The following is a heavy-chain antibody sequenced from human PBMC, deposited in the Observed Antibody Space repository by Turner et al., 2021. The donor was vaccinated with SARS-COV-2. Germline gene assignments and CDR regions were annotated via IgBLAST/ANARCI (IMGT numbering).Heavy chain of an antibody. CDR2: IDGDGTTT. D-gene: IGHD2-2*01. V-gene: IGHV3-48*03. J-gene: IGHJ4*02. CDR1: GFTFGRSE. Sequence: DVQLVESGGGFVQPGWSLRLSCAAPGFTFGRSEMSWVRQAPGKGLEWLAYIDGDGTTTFYAHSVKGRFTISRDNRKNSLFLQMSTLRADDTAIYYCATFSVVVPDYWGQGTLVTVSS. CDR3: ATFSVVVPDY.